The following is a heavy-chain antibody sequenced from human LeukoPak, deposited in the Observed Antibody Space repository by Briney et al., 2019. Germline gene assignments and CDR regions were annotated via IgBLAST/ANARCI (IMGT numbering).Heavy chain of an antibody. J-gene: IGHJ3*01. D-gene: IGHD3-3*01. CDR3: ARDHNFWSGYLGASSAFDF. Sequence: ASVKVSCKASGYTFSSYYMHWVRQAPGQGPEWMGTINPSGGSTSYTQKFQGRVTLTRDTSTSTVYMELSSLRSEDTTVYYCARDHNFWSGYLGASSAFDFWGQGTMVTVSS. V-gene: IGHV1-46*01. CDR2: INPSGGST. CDR1: GYTFSSYY.